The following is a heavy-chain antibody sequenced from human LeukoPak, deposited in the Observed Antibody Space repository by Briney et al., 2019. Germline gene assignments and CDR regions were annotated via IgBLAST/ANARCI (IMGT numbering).Heavy chain of an antibody. CDR3: AREAVYSSSSEY. D-gene: IGHD6-13*01. CDR2: TSAYNGNT. Sequence: ASVKVSCKASGYTFSSYGISWVRQAPGQGLEWMGWTSAYNGNTNYAQKLQGRVTMTTDTSTSTAYMELRSLRSDDTAVYYCAREAVYSSSSEYWGQGTLVTVSS. V-gene: IGHV1-18*01. J-gene: IGHJ4*02. CDR1: GYTFSSYG.